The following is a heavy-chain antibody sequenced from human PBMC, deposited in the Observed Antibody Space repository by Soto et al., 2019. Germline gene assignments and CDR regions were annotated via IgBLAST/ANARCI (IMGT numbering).Heavy chain of an antibody. V-gene: IGHV1-18*01. CDR3: AREVASAGGEYDY. CDR1: GYTFTKYG. D-gene: IGHD6-13*01. CDR2: ISGYNGNT. Sequence: QVQLVQSAAEVKNPGASVKVSCKASGYTFTKYGIGWVRQAPGQGLEWMGWISGYNGNTNYAQNLQGRVTMTTDTSTSPGYMELRGLRSDDTAVYYCAREVASAGGEYDYWGQGTLVTVSS. J-gene: IGHJ4*02.